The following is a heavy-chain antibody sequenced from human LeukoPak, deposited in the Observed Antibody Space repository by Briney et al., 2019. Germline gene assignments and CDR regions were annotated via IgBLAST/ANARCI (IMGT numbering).Heavy chain of an antibody. CDR3: ARVSIAARAADY. D-gene: IGHD6-6*01. V-gene: IGHV4-30-2*01. Sequence: PSETLSLTCTVSGGSISSGGYYWSWIRQPPGKGLEWIGYIYHSGSTYYNPSLKSRVTISVDRSKNQFSLKLSSVTAADTAVYYCARVSIAARAADYWGQGTLVTVSS. J-gene: IGHJ4*02. CDR2: IYHSGST. CDR1: GGSISSGGYY.